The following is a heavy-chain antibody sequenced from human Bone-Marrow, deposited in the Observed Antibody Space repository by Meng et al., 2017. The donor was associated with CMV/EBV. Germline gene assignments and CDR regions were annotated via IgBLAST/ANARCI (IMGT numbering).Heavy chain of an antibody. V-gene: IGHV3-7*01. CDR2: IKQDGSEK. D-gene: IGHD3-3*01. CDR3: ARVRVTIFPSPHYYGMDV. J-gene: IGHJ6*02. CDR1: GFTFSSYW. Sequence: GESLKISCTASGFTFSSYWMSWVRQAPGKGLEWVANIKQDGSEKYYVDSVKGRFTISRDNAKNSLYLQMNSLRAEDTAVYYCARVRVTIFPSPHYYGMDVWDQGTTVTVSS.